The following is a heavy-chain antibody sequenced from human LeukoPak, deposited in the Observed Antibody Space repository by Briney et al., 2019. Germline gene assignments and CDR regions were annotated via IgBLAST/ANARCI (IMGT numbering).Heavy chain of an antibody. CDR2: IYPGDSDT. CDR1: GYSFTSYW. CDR3: ARRVAAAGTNWFDP. J-gene: IGHJ5*02. D-gene: IGHD6-13*01. Sequence: GESLKISCKGSGYSFTSYWIGWVRRMPGKGRGWMGIIYPGDSDTRYSPSFQGQVTISADKSISTAYLQWSSLKASDTAMYYCARRVAAAGTNWFDPWGQGTLVTVSS. V-gene: IGHV5-51*01.